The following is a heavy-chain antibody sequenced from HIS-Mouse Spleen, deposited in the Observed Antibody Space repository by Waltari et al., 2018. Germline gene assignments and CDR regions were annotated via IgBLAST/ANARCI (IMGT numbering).Heavy chain of an antibody. CDR3: ALSRDNWNYAFDI. V-gene: IGHV1-2*02. Sequence: QVQLVQSGAEVKKPGASVKVSCQASGYTFTGYYMPWVRQAPGQGLEWMGWINPNSGGTNYAQKFQGRVTMTRDTSISTAYMELSRLRSDDTAVYYCALSRDNWNYAFDIWGQGTMVTVSS. J-gene: IGHJ3*02. D-gene: IGHD1-7*01. CDR1: GYTFTGYY. CDR2: INPNSGGT.